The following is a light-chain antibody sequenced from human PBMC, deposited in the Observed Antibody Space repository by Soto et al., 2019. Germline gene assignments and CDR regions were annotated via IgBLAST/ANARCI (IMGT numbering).Light chain of an antibody. V-gene: IGLV1-40*01. Sequence: QSVLTQPPSVSGAPGQSGTISCTGSSSNMGAGYDVHWYQQLPGTAPKLLIYGNNNRPSGVPDRFSGSKSGTSASLAVTGLQADDEADYYCQSYATGLSVLYVFGTGTKLTVL. CDR2: GNN. CDR3: QSYATGLSVLYV. CDR1: SSNMGAGYD. J-gene: IGLJ1*01.